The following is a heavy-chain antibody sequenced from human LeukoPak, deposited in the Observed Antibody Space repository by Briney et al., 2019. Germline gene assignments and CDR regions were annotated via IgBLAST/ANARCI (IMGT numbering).Heavy chain of an antibody. CDR3: ASLSYGSGTL. V-gene: IGHV4-4*02. J-gene: IGHJ4*02. CDR1: GGSISSSNW. CDR2: IFHSGSI. D-gene: IGHD3-10*01. Sequence: SETLSLTCAVSGGSISSSNWWRWVRQPPGKGLEWIGEIFHSGSINYNPSLKSRVTISIDKSKHQFSLKLSSVTAADTAVYYCASLSYGSGTLWGQGTLVTVSS.